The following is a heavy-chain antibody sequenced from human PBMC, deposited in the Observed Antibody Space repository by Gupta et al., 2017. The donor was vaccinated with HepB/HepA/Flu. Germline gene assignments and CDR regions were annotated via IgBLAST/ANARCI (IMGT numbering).Heavy chain of an antibody. V-gene: IGHV3-23*01. J-gene: IGHJ6*02. CDR1: GFTFSSYA. CDR3: AKDGMWDGIVVVPASTYGMDV. D-gene: IGHD2-2*01. CDR2: ISGSGGST. Sequence: EVQLLESGGGLVQPGGSLRLSCAASGFTFSSYAMSWVRQAPGKGLEWVSAISGSGGSTYYADSVKGRFTISRDNSKNTLYLQMNSLRAEDTAVYYCAKDGMWDGIVVVPASTYGMDVWGQGTTVTVSS.